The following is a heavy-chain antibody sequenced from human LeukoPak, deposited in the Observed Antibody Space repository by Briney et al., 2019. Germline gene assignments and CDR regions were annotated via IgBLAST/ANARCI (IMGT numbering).Heavy chain of an antibody. D-gene: IGHD5-18*01. CDR2: FDPEDGET. Sequence: ASVKVSCKVSGYTLTELSMHWVRQAPGKGLEWMGGFDPEDGETIYAQKFQGRVTMTEDTSTDTAYMELSSLRSEDTAVYFCATGLGYSYGYGYWGQGTLVTVSS. J-gene: IGHJ4*02. CDR1: GYTLTELS. V-gene: IGHV1-24*01. CDR3: ATGLGYSYGYGY.